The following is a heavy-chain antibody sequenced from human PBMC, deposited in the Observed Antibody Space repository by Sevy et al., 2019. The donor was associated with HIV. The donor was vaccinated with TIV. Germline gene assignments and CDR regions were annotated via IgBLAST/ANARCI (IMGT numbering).Heavy chain of an antibody. J-gene: IGHJ4*02. D-gene: IGHD1-26*01. CDR2: IKTDGSEK. Sequence: GGSLRLSCVASGFSFSTYWMSWVRQAPGKGLEWLAHIKTDGSEKYYVDSVKGRFTISRDNAKNSLYLQMNSLRAEDTAVYYCARDMRGASDWGQGTLVTVSS. CDR3: ARDMRGASD. CDR1: GFSFSTYW. V-gene: IGHV3-7*01.